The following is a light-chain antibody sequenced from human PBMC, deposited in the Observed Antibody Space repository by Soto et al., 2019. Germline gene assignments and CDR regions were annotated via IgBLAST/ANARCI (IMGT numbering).Light chain of an antibody. V-gene: IGLV2-14*01. J-gene: IGLJ1*01. CDR3: SSYTSSGTYA. CDR1: SSDVGGHNY. CDR2: EVS. Sequence: QSVLTQPASVSGSPGQSITISCTGTSSDVGGHNYVSWYQQHPGKAPKVMIYEVSNRPSGVSNRFSGSKSGNTASLTISGLQAEDEADYYCSSYTSSGTYAFGTGTKVTVL.